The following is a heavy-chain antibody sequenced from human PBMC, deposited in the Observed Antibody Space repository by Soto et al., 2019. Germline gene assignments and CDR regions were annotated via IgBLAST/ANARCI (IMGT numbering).Heavy chain of an antibody. CDR2: IYYSGST. D-gene: IGHD6-13*01. CDR3: ARRGIAAAGRDDFDY. V-gene: IGHV4-39*01. CDR1: GGSISSSSYY. Sequence: SETLSLTCTVSGGSISSSSYYWGWIRQPPGKGLEWIGSIYYSGSTYYNPSLKSRVTISVDTSKNQFSLKLSSVTAADTAVYYCARRGIAAAGRDDFDYWGQGXLVTVYS. J-gene: IGHJ4*02.